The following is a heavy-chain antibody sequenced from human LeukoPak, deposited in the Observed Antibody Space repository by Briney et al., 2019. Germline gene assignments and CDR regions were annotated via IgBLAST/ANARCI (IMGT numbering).Heavy chain of an antibody. V-gene: IGHV3-9*01. CDR1: GFTFDDYA. D-gene: IGHD3-22*01. CDR3: AKDLGPYYDRSGYTDY. J-gene: IGHJ4*02. Sequence: GRSLRLSCAASGFTFDDYAMHWVRQAPGKGLEWVSGISWNSGSIGYADSVKGRFTISRDNAKNSLYLQMNSLRAEDTALYYCAKDLGPYYDRSGYTDYWGQGTLVTVSA. CDR2: ISWNSGSI.